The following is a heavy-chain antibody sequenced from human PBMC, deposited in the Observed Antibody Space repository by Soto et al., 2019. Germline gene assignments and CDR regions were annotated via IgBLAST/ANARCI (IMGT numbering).Heavy chain of an antibody. CDR3: ARGGIVVVPAANYYYYYGMDV. V-gene: IGHV4-30-4*01. CDR2: IYYSGST. CDR1: GGSISSGDYY. J-gene: IGHJ6*02. D-gene: IGHD2-2*01. Sequence: SETLSLTCTVSGGSISSGDYYWSWIRQPPGKGLEWIGYIYYSGSTYYNPSLKSRVTISVDTSKNQFSLKLSSVTAADTAVYYCARGGIVVVPAANYYYYYGMDVWGQGTTVTVSS.